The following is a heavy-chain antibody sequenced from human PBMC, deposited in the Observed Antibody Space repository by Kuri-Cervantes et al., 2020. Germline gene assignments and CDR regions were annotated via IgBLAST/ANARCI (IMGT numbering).Heavy chain of an antibody. CDR2: IYHSGST. D-gene: IGHD2-15*01. J-gene: IGHJ4*02. CDR3: ASGYCSGGSCYSNY. CDR1: GGSISSSNW. V-gene: IGHV4-4*02. Sequence: SETLSLTCAVSGGSISSSNWWSWVRQPPGKGLEWIGEIYHSGSTNYNPSLKSRVTISVDTSKNQFSLKLSSVTAADTAVYYCASGYCSGGSCYSNYWGQGTLVTVSS.